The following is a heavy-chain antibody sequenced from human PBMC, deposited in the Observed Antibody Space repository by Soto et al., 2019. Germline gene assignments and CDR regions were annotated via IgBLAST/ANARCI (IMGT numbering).Heavy chain of an antibody. CDR2: INPSGGST. Sequence: GASVKVSCKSSGYTFTNYYMHWVRQAPGQGLEWMGIINPSGGSTSYAQKFQGRVTMTRDTSTSTVYMELSSLRSEDTAVYYCARVYRRDGYNKLYYYYYGMDVWGQGTTVTVSS. CDR1: GYTFTNYY. J-gene: IGHJ6*02. D-gene: IGHD3-16*02. CDR3: ARVYRRDGYNKLYYYYYGMDV. V-gene: IGHV1-46*01.